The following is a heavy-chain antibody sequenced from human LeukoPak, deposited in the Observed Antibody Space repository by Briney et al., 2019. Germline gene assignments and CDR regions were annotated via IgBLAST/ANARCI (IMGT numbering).Heavy chain of an antibody. D-gene: IGHD5-24*01. V-gene: IGHV5-51*01. CDR3: ARHRRRWLQFPDY. CDR1: GYSFTSYW. J-gene: IGHJ4*02. CDR2: IYPGDSDT. Sequence: AGGSLRLSCAASGYSFTSYWIGWVRQMPGKGLEWMGIIYPGDSDTRYSPSFQGQVTISADKSISTAYLQWSSLKASDTAMYYCARHRRRWLQFPDYWGQGTLVTVSS.